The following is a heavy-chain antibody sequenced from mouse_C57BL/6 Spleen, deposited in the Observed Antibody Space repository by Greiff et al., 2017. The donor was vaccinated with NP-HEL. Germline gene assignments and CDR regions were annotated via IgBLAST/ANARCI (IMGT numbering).Heavy chain of an antibody. CDR3: ASNFV. CDR2: ISYDGSN. D-gene: IGHD1-3*01. CDR1: GYSITSGYY. J-gene: IGHJ1*03. V-gene: IGHV3-6*01. Sequence: DVQLQESGPGLVKPSQSLSLTCSVTGYSITSGYYWNWIRQFPGNKLEWMGYISYDGSNNYNPSLKNRTSITRDTSKNQFFLKLNSVTTEDTATYYCASNFVWGTGTTVTVSS.